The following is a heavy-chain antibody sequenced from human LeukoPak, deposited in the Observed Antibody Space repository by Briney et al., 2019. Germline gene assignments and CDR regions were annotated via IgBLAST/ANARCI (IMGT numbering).Heavy chain of an antibody. CDR2: IKSKTDGGTT. J-gene: IGHJ6*03. CDR3: TTDSGYDFWSGYYAFPYYYYYMDV. CDR1: GFTFSNAW. D-gene: IGHD3-3*01. V-gene: IGHV3-15*01. Sequence: GGSLRLSCAASGFTFSNAWMSWVRQAPGKGLEWVGRIKSKTDGGTTDYAAPVKGRFTISRDDSKNTLYLQMNSLKTEDTAVYYCTTDSGYDFWSGYYAFPYYYYYMDVWGKGTTVTVSS.